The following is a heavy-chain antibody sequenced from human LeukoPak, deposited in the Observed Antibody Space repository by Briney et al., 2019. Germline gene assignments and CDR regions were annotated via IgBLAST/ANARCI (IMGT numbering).Heavy chain of an antibody. Sequence: GGSLRLSCAASGFTFSSYAMSWVRQAPGKGLEWVSAISGSGGSTYYADSVKGRFTISRDNSKNTLYLQMNSLRAEDTAVYYCARRPDFNYYDSSGYFRYGMDVWGQGTTVTVSS. CDR3: ARRPDFNYYDSSGYFRYGMDV. CDR1: GFTFSSYA. CDR2: ISGSGGST. V-gene: IGHV3-23*01. J-gene: IGHJ6*02. D-gene: IGHD3-22*01.